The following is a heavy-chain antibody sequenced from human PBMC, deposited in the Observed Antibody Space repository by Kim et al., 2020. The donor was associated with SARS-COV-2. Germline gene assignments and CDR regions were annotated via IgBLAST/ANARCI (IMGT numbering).Heavy chain of an antibody. CDR3: ARADWEAVASNYYYYYMDV. CDR2: INHSGST. V-gene: IGHV4-34*01. Sequence: SETLSLICAVYGGSFSGYYWSWIRQPPGKGLEWIGEINHSGSTNYNPSLKSRVTISVDTSKNQFSLKLSSVTAADTAVYYCARADWEAVASNYYYYYMDV. J-gene: IGHJ6*03. D-gene: IGHD6-19*01. CDR1: GGSFSGYY.